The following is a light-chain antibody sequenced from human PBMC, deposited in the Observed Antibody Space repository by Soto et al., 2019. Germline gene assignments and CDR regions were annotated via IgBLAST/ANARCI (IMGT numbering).Light chain of an antibody. CDR3: QHYNSFSWT. Sequence: DIQITQSPSTLSASVGDRVTITCRASQSITIWLAWYQQKPGKAPKLLIFDASNLESGVPSRFSGSGSWTEFTLTISSLQPDDFATYYCQHYNSFSWTFGQGTKVEIK. CDR1: QSITIW. CDR2: DAS. J-gene: IGKJ1*01. V-gene: IGKV1-5*01.